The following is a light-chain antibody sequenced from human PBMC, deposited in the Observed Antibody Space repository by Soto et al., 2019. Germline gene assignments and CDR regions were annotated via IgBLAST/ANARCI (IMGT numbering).Light chain of an antibody. Sequence: EIVLTQSPATLSLSPGERATLSCGASQSISSNNLAWYHQKPGLAPRLLIYDASRRATGIPGRFSGSGSGTDFTLTISGLEPEDFAVYYCQQYGCSPRTFGQGTKVEIK. J-gene: IGKJ1*01. CDR2: DAS. CDR3: QQYGCSPRT. V-gene: IGKV3D-20*01. CDR1: QSISSNN.